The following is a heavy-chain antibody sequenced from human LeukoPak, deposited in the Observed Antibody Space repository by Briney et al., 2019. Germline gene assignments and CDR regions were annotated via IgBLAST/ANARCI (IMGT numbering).Heavy chain of an antibody. CDR1: GGSISSSSYY. Sequence: SETLSLTCTVSGGSISSSSYYWGWIRQPPGKGLEWIGNIYYSGRTSYNPSLKSLVTISVDTSKNQFSLKLSSVTAADTAVYYCTRGSIAYYYMDVWGKGTTVTISS. CDR2: IYYSGRT. V-gene: IGHV4-39*07. CDR3: TRGSIAYYYMDV. J-gene: IGHJ6*03. D-gene: IGHD3-22*01.